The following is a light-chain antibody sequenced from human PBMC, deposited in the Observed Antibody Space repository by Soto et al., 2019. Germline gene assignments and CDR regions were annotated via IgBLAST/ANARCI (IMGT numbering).Light chain of an antibody. CDR3: SSYTSSSTVV. CDR2: EVS. V-gene: IGLV2-14*01. J-gene: IGLJ2*01. Sequence: QSVLTQPASVSGSPGQSITISCTGTSSDVGAYNYVSWYQQHPGKAPKLMIYEVSNRPSGVSNRFSGSKSGNTASLTISGLKAEDEADYYCSSYTSSSTVVFGGGTKLTVL. CDR1: SSDVGAYNY.